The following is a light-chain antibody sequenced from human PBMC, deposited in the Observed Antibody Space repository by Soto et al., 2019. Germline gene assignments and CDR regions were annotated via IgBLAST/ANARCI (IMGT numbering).Light chain of an antibody. J-gene: IGKJ1*01. V-gene: IGKV3-15*01. CDR2: RAS. CDR1: QNIYSN. Sequence: IVMTQSPATLSVSPGERATLSCRASQNIYSNVAWYQQRPGQAPSILIYRASTRATGIPARFSGSGSGTEFTLTISSLQSEDFTVYSCLQYHNLWAFGQGTKVDI. CDR3: LQYHNLWA.